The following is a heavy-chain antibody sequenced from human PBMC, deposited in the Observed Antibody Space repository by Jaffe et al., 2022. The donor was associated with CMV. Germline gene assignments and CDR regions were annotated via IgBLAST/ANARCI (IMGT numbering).Heavy chain of an antibody. V-gene: IGHV5-51*01. CDR2: IYPDDSET. CDR3: VRQDPNTVFDF. Sequence: EVQLVQSGAEVKKPGESLKISCKGSGYNFATYWIGWVRQMPGRGLEWMGLIYPDDSETRYSPSFQGHITISADKSTSSASLQWSSLKASDTAMYYCVRQDPNTVFDFWGQGTLVTVSS. D-gene: IGHD4-4*01. J-gene: IGHJ4*02. CDR1: GYNFATYW.